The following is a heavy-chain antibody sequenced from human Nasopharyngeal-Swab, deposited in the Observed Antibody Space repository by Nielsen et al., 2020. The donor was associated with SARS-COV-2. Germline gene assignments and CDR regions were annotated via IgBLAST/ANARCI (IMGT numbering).Heavy chain of an antibody. CDR3: ARANRGYSYGYSTGGYYYYGMDV. V-gene: IGHV5-51*01. D-gene: IGHD5-18*01. J-gene: IGHJ6*02. Sequence: GGSLRLSCKGSGYSFTSYWIGWVRQMPGKGLEWVGIIYPGDSDTKYSPSFQGQVTISADKSISTAYLQWSSLKASDTAMYYCARANRGYSYGYSTGGYYYYGMDVWGQGTTVPSP. CDR2: IYPGDSDT. CDR1: GYSFTSYW.